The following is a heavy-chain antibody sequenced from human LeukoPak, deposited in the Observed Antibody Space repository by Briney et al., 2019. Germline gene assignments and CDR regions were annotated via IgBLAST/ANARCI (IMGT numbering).Heavy chain of an antibody. D-gene: IGHD3-16*01. CDR2: ISYDGSNK. V-gene: IGHV3-30-3*01. J-gene: IGHJ3*01. CDR1: GFTFSSYA. Sequence: GRSLRLSCAASGFTFSSYAMHWVRQAPGKGLEWVAVISYDGSNKYYADSVKGRFTISRDNSKNTVFLQMNSLRTEDTAVYYCARDIQSYYDGGSLGGALDVWGQGTMVTVSS. CDR3: ARDIQSYYDGGSLGGALDV.